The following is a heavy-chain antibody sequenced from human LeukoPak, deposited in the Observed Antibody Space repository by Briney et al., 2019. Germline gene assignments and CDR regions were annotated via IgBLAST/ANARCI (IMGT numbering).Heavy chain of an antibody. D-gene: IGHD3-3*01. CDR3: ARALNYDFRFDP. V-gene: IGHV4-59*01. Sequence: PSETLSLTCTVSGGSISCYYWSWIRQPPGKGLEWIGYIYYSGSTNYNPSLKSRVTISVDTSKNQFSLKLSSVTAADTAVYYCARALNYDFRFDPWGQGTLVTVSS. J-gene: IGHJ5*02. CDR1: GGSISCYY. CDR2: IYYSGST.